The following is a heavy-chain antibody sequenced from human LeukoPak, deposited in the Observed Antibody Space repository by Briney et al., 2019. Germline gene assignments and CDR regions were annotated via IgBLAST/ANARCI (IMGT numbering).Heavy chain of an antibody. CDR3: APPKYSSSKD. CDR1: GGSFSGYY. CDR2: INHSGST. V-gene: IGHV4-34*01. D-gene: IGHD6-13*01. Sequence: PSETLSLTCAVYGGSFSGYYWSWIRLPPGKGLEWIGEINHSGSTNYNPSLKSRVTISVDTSKNQFSLKLSSVTAADTAVYYCAPPKYSSSKDWGQGTLVTVSS. J-gene: IGHJ4*02.